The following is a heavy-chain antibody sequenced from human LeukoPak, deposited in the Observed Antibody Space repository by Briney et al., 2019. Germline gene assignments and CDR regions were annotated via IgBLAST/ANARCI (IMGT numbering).Heavy chain of an antibody. CDR1: GFTFSAFG. CDR3: AKKPLDWPPPDI. J-gene: IGHJ3*02. V-gene: IGHV3-30*02. Sequence: GGSLRLSCAASGFTFSAFGMHWVRQAPGKGLEWVTFIPYDGSDKYYADSVKGRFTISRDNSKNTLYLQMNNMRTEDTAVYYFAKKPLDWPPPDIWGQGTTVTASS. CDR2: IPYDGSDK. D-gene: IGHD3/OR15-3a*01.